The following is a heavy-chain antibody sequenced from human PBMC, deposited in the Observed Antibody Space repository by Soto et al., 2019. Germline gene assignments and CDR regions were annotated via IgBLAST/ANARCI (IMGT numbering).Heavy chain of an antibody. CDR2: TYYRSRWYN. V-gene: IGHV6-1*01. Sequence: PSQTLSLTCAISGDSVSSNSAAWNWIRLSPSRGLEWLAGTYYRSRWYNDYAVSVRSRITVNPDTSRNQFSLQLTSVTPEDTAVYYCAGTTSHQWYYMDVWGKGTTVTVSS. J-gene: IGHJ6*03. CDR3: AGTTSHQWYYMDV. CDR1: GDSVSSNSAA. D-gene: IGHD1-7*01.